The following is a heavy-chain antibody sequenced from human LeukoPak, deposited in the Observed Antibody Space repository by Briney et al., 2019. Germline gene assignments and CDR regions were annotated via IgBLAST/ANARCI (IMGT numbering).Heavy chain of an antibody. V-gene: IGHV4-34*01. D-gene: IGHD5-24*01. Sequence: PSETLSLTCAVYGGSFSGYYWSWIRQPPGKGLEWIGEINHSGSTNYNPSLKSRVTISVDTSKNQFSLKLSSVTAADTAVYYCARVGDGYNLGLGYWGQGTLVTVSS. CDR3: ARVGDGYNLGLGY. CDR1: GGSFSGYY. J-gene: IGHJ4*02. CDR2: INHSGST.